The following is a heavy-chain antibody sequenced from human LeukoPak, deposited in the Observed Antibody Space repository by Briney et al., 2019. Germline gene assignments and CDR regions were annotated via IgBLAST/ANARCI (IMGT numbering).Heavy chain of an antibody. D-gene: IGHD2-15*01. V-gene: IGHV3-23*01. CDR3: ARRIVAATEWFDP. Sequence: GGSLRLSCAASGFTFTNYAMNWVRQAPGKGLEWVSGISGGDGTTFYADSVRGRFTISRDNSKNTLYLQMNSLRAEDTAVYYCARRIVAATEWFDPWGQGTLVTVSS. J-gene: IGHJ5*02. CDR2: ISGGDGTT. CDR1: GFTFTNYA.